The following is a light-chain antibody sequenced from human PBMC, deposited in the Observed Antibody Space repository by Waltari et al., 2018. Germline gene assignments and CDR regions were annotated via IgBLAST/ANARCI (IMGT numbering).Light chain of an antibody. V-gene: IGLV2-14*03. CDR1: SRYVGGYDY. Sequence: QSALTQPASVSGSPGQSITIPCTGTSRYVGGYDYVSWYQQHPGKSHKFMIYDVGNRPSGVSNRFSGSKSGNTASLTISGLQAEDEADYYCSSYTTSSTLVFGGGTKLTVL. J-gene: IGLJ2*01. CDR2: DVG. CDR3: SSYTTSSTLV.